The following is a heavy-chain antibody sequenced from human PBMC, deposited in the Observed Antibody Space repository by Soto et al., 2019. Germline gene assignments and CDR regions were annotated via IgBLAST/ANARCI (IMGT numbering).Heavy chain of an antibody. V-gene: IGHV3-15*01. CDR1: GFTFSNAW. J-gene: IGHJ4*02. Sequence: PXGSLRLSCAASGFTFSNAWMSGVRQAPGKGLEWVGRIKSKTDGGTTDYAAPVKGRFTISRDDSKNTLYLQMNSLKTEDTAVYYCTKSYGTGPFDYWGQGTLVTVSS. CDR3: TKSYGTGPFDY. D-gene: IGHD1-26*01. CDR2: IKSKTDGGTT.